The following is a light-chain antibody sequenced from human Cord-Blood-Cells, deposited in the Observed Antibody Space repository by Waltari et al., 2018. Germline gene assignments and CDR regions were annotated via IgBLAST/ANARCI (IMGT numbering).Light chain of an antibody. Sequence: EIVMTQSPATLSVSPGKRATLSCRARQSVSSNLAWYQQKPGQAPRLLIYGASTRATGIPARFSGSGSGTEFTLTISSLQSEDFAVHYCQQYNNWPYTFGQGTKLEIK. CDR2: GAS. J-gene: IGKJ2*01. CDR3: QQYNNWPYT. V-gene: IGKV3-15*01. CDR1: QSVSSN.